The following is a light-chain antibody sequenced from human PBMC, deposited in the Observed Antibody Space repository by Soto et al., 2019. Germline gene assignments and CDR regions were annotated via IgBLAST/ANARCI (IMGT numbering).Light chain of an antibody. Sequence: IQLTESPSSLSASVRDRVTITCRASQGISGSLAWYQQKPGKAPKLLIYAASTLQSGVPSRFSGSGSGTDFTVTISSLQHEDFATYYGQQLNSYPMTFGQGTRIEIK. J-gene: IGKJ5*01. CDR1: QGISGS. CDR2: AAS. V-gene: IGKV1-9*01. CDR3: QQLNSYPMT.